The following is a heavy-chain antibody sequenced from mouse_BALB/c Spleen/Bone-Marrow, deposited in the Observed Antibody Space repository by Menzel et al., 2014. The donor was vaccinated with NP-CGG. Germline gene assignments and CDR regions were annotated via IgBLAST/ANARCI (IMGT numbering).Heavy chain of an antibody. Sequence: QVQLQQSGPGLVAPSQSLSITCTVSGFSLTGYGVSWVRQPPGKGLEWPGMIWGDGSTDYNSALKSRLSISKDNSKSQVFLKVNSLQTEDTARYYCARDSFLITRALDYWGQGTSVTVSS. CDR1: GFSLTGYG. J-gene: IGHJ4*01. CDR2: IWGDGST. V-gene: IGHV2-6-7*01. CDR3: ARDSFLITRALDY. D-gene: IGHD2-4*01.